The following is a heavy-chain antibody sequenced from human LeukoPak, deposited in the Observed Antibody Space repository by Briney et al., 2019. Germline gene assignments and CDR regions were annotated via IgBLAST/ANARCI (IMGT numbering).Heavy chain of an antibody. V-gene: IGHV3-7*01. CDR3: ARDLPATPHENAY. D-gene: IGHD2-2*01. J-gene: IGHJ4*02. CDR1: GFTFSSYW. Sequence: GGSLRLSCAASGFTFSSYWMSWVRQAPGKGLWWVSNINQDGSEKYYVDSVKGRFPISRDNDKNSLYLQMNSLRAEDTAVYYCARDLPATPHENAYRGQGTLVTVSS. CDR2: INQDGSEK.